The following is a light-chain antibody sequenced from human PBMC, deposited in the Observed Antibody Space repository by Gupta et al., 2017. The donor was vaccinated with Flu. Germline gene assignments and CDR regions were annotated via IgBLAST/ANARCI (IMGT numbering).Light chain of an antibody. Sequence: IQMTQSPSSLSASVGDRVTITCQASQAISNYLNWYQQKPGKAPKLLIYDASNLATGVPARFSGSGSGTDFTFTISSRQPEDFATYYCQQQDNRPLTFGGGTKVEIK. CDR1: QAISNY. V-gene: IGKV1-33*01. J-gene: IGKJ4*01. CDR2: DAS. CDR3: QQQDNRPLT.